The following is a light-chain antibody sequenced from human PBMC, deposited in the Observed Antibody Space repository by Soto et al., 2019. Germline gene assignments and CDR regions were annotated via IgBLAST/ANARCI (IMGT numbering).Light chain of an antibody. CDR1: QTISSW. V-gene: IGKV1-5*03. Sequence: DIQMTQSPSTLSGSVGDRVTITCRASQTISSWLAWYQQEPGKAPKLLIYKASTLKSGVQSRFSGSGSGTEFTLTIRSLQPDDFATYYCQHYNSYSEAFGQGTKVDIK. CDR3: QHYNSYSEA. CDR2: KAS. J-gene: IGKJ1*01.